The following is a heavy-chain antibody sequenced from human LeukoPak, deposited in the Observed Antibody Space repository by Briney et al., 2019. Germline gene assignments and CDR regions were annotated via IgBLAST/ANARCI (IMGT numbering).Heavy chain of an antibody. D-gene: IGHD2-15*01. CDR2: IKQDGSDR. J-gene: IGHJ4*02. CDR3: ARGTCSGGSCYSDY. V-gene: IGHV3-7*01. CDR1: GFTFRNYW. Sequence: GGSLRLSCAASGFTFRNYWMSWVRQAPGTGLEWVANIKQDGSDRNYVTSVRGRFTISRDNSKNTLYLQMNSLGAEDTAVYYCARGTCSGGSCYSDYWGQGTLVTVSS.